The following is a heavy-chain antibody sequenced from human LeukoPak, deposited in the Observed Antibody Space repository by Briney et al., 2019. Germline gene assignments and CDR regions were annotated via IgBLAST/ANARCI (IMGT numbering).Heavy chain of an antibody. CDR2: MNPNSGNT. Sequence: ASVKVSCKASGYTFTSYDINWVRQATGQGLEWMGWMNPNSGNTGYAQKFQGRVTMTRNTSISTAYMGLSSLRSEDTAVYYCARGPDIVLMVYAPYYFDYWGQGTLVTVSS. CDR1: GYTFTSYD. CDR3: ARGPDIVLMVYAPYYFDY. V-gene: IGHV1-8*01. D-gene: IGHD2-8*01. J-gene: IGHJ4*02.